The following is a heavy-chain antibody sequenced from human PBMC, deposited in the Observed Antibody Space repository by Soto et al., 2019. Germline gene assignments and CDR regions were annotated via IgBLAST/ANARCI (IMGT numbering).Heavy chain of an antibody. Sequence: QVQLVQSGAEVKKPGSSVKVSCKASGGTFSSYTISWVRQAPGQGLEWMGRIIPILGIANYAQKFQGRVTITADKSTSTAYMELSSLRSEDTAVDYCARARGRRDLDAFDIWGQGTMVTVSS. J-gene: IGHJ3*02. V-gene: IGHV1-69*02. CDR2: IIPILGIA. D-gene: IGHD6-25*01. CDR1: GGTFSSYT. CDR3: ARARGRRDLDAFDI.